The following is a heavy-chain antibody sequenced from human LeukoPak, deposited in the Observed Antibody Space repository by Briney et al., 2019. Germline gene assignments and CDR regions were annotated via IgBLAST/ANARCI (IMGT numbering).Heavy chain of an antibody. J-gene: IGHJ6*03. CDR3: ARVPVVPAARGSYYYYMDV. CDR1: GGSISSYY. Sequence: SETLSLTCTVSGGSISSYYWSWIRQPAGKGLEWIGRIYTSGSTNYNPSLKSRVTMSVDTSKNQFSLKLSSVTAADTAVYYCARVPVVPAARGSYYYYMDVWGKGTTVTVSS. D-gene: IGHD2-2*01. V-gene: IGHV4-4*07. CDR2: IYTSGST.